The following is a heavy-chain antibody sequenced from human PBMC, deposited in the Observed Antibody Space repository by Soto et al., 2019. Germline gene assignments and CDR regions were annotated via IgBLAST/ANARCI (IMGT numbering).Heavy chain of an antibody. J-gene: IGHJ3*02. V-gene: IGHV3-23*01. CDR3: AKDREHYDYADNDAFDI. Sequence: GGSLRLSCAASGFTFSSYAMSWVRRAPGKGLEWVSAISGSGGSTYYADSVKGRFTISRDNSKNTLYLQMNSLRAEDTAVYYCAKDREHYDYADNDAFDIWGQGTMVTVSS. CDR2: ISGSGGST. CDR1: GFTFSSYA. D-gene: IGHD3-16*01.